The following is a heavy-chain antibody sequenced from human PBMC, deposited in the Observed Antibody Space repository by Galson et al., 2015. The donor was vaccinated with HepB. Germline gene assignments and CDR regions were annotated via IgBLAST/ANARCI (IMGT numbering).Heavy chain of an antibody. CDR1: GFTFSSYA. CDR2: ISDSGGNT. J-gene: IGHJ3*02. Sequence: SLRLSCAASGFTFSSYAMSWVRQGPGKGLEWVSGISDSGGNTYYADSLKGRFTISRDNSKNTLYLQMNSLRAEDTAVYYCAKDEASTIFGVVIGGNIDGFDIWGQGTLVIVSS. D-gene: IGHD3-3*01. V-gene: IGHV3-23*01. CDR3: AKDEASTIFGVVIGGNIDGFDI.